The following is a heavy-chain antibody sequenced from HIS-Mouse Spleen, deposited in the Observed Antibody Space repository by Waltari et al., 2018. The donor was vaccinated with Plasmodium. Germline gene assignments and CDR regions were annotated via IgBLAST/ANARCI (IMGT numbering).Heavy chain of an antibody. CDR2: IKQDGSAK. V-gene: IGHV3-7*01. CDR1: GFTFSSYW. D-gene: IGHD6-13*01. CDR3: ASSWYWYFDL. Sequence: EVQLVESGGGLVQPGGSLRLSCAASGFTFSSYWMSWVRQGPGNGREWVANIKQDGSAKYYVESVKGRFTISRDNAKNSLYLQMNSLRAEDTAVYYCASSWYWYFDLWGRGTLVTVSS. J-gene: IGHJ2*01.